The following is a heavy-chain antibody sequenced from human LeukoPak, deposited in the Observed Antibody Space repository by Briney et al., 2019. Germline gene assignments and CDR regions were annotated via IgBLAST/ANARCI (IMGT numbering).Heavy chain of an antibody. CDR2: ISSSGTTI. D-gene: IGHD1-26*01. J-gene: IGHJ4*02. V-gene: IGHV3-11*01. CDR3: ARDYRSTFDY. Sequence: GGSLRLSCAASGFTFSDYYMSWIRQAPGKGLVWVSYISSSGTTISYTDSVKGRFTISRDNAKNSLYLQMNSLRAEDTAVYYCARDYRSTFDYWGQGTLVTVSS. CDR1: GFTFSDYY.